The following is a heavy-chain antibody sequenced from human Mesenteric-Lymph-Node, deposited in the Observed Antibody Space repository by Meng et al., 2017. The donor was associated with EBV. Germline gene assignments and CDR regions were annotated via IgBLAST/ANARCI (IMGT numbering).Heavy chain of an antibody. Sequence: QVQVRESGPGLVRPSQTLSLTCVVSGDSVSSHEFSWSWIRQPPGKGLEWIGFIYHAGATNYNPSLKSRVTLSIDKSQNQFSPRLSSVSAADTAVYYCARGGDYHDYWGQGILVTVSS. CDR3: ARGGDYHDY. CDR1: GDSVSSHEFS. V-gene: IGHV4-30-2*01. CDR2: IYHAGAT. J-gene: IGHJ4*02.